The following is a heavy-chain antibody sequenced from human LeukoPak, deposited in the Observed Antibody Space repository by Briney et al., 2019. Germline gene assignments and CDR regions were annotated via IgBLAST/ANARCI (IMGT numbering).Heavy chain of an antibody. J-gene: IGHJ3*02. CDR1: GFTVRSNY. Sequence: GSLRLSCAASGFTVRSNYMSWVRQAPGKGLEWVSVIYSGGSTYYADSVKGRFTISRDNSKNTLYLQMNSLRAEDTAVYYCARDGLGSWNAFDIWGQGTMVTVSS. D-gene: IGHD1-26*01. V-gene: IGHV3-66*01. CDR3: ARDGLGSWNAFDI. CDR2: IYSGGST.